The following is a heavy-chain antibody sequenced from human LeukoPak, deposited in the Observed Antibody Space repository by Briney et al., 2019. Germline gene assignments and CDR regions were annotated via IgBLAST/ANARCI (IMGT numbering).Heavy chain of an antibody. J-gene: IGHJ4*02. CDR1: GGTFSSYA. Sequence: SVKVSCKASGGTFSSYAISWVRQAPGQGLEWMGRIIPILGIANYAQKFQGRVTITADKSTSTAYMELSSLRSEDTAVYYCARQYSSSWSPNCYFDYWGQGTLVTVSS. CDR3: ARQYSSSWSPNCYFDY. D-gene: IGHD6-13*01. V-gene: IGHV1-69*04. CDR2: IIPILGIA.